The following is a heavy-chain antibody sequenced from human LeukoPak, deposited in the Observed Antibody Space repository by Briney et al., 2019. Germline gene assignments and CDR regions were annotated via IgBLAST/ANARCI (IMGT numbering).Heavy chain of an antibody. V-gene: IGHV4-4*07. CDR2: IYTSGST. D-gene: IGHD3-10*01. Sequence: PSETLSLTCTVSGGSISSYYWSWIRQPAGKGLEWIGRIYTSGSTNYNPFLKSRVTMSVDTSKNQFSLKLSSVTAADTAVYYCARDPPLTRLYYGSGSYYDVNWFDPWGQGTLVTVSS. CDR1: GGSISSYY. J-gene: IGHJ5*02. CDR3: ARDPPLTRLYYGSGSYYDVNWFDP.